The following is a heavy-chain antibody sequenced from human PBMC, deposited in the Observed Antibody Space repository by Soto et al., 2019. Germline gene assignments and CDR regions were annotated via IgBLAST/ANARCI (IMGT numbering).Heavy chain of an antibody. CDR3: ARDLAWSSGCRSTYFDY. Sequence: EVQLVESGGGLVQPGGSLRLSCAASGFTFSSYSMNWVRQAPGKGLEWVSYISSSSSTIYYADSVKGRVTISRDNAKNSLYLQMNRLRADVTAVYYCARDLAWSSGCRSTYFDYWGQGTLVTVSS. CDR1: GFTFSSYS. CDR2: ISSSSSTI. D-gene: IGHD6-19*01. V-gene: IGHV3-48*01. J-gene: IGHJ4*02.